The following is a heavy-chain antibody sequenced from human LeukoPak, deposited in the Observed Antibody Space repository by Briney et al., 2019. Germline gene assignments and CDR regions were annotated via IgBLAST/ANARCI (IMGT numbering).Heavy chain of an antibody. J-gene: IGHJ4*02. CDR3: ARDQHYYDSSGYYLGLD. V-gene: IGHV1-18*01. Sequence: ASAKVSCKASGYTFTSYGISWVRQAPGQGLEWMGWISAYNGNTNYAQKLQGRVTMTTDTSTSTAYMELRSLRSDDTAVYYCARDQHYYDSSGYYLGLDWGQGTLVTVSS. D-gene: IGHD3-22*01. CDR1: GYTFTSYG. CDR2: ISAYNGNT.